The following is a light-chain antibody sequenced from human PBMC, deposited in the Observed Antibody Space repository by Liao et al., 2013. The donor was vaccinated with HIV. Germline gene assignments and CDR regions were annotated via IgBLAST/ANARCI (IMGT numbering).Light chain of an antibody. CDR1: KLGDKY. Sequence: SYELTQPPSVSVSPGQTASITCSGDKLGDKYACWYQQKPGQSPVLVIYQDSKRPSGIPERFSGSNSGNTATLTISGTQAMDEADFYCQAWDSTLEMLGGGTKLTVL. CDR2: QDS. CDR3: QAWDSTLEM. J-gene: IGLJ2*01. V-gene: IGLV3-1*01.